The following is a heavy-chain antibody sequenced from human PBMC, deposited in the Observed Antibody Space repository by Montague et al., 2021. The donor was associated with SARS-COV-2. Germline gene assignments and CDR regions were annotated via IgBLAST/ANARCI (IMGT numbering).Heavy chain of an antibody. J-gene: IGHJ6*02. CDR1: GFTFSSYW. V-gene: IGHV3-74*01. Sequence: SRRISCAASGFTFSSYWMHWVRQAPGKGLVWVSRINSDGSSTSYADSVKGRFTISRDNAKNTLYLQMNSLRAEDTAVYYCARSGQQLGHPLATLYYYYGMDVWGQGTTVTVSS. CDR2: INSDGSST. CDR3: ARSGQQLGHPLATLYYYYGMDV. D-gene: IGHD6-13*01.